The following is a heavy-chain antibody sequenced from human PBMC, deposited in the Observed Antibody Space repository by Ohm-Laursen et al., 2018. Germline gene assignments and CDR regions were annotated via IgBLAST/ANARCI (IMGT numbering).Heavy chain of an antibody. CDR2: MKLGGIEK. CDR3: ARDEEYRDFYYYGMDV. V-gene: IGHV3-7*01. J-gene: IGHJ6*02. CDR1: GFTFSRYW. Sequence: SLRLSCAASGFTFSRYWMTWVRQAPGKGLEWVAYMKLGGIEKYYLDSVKGRFTISRDNTKNSLYLQMHGLRVEDTAVYYCARDEEYRDFYYYGMDVWGQGTTVIVSS. D-gene: IGHD5-18*01.